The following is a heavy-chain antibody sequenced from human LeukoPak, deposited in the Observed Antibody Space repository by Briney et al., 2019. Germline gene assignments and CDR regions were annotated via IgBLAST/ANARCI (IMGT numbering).Heavy chain of an antibody. CDR2: IYYSGST. D-gene: IGHD6-13*01. CDR1: CGSISSYY. Sequence: SESLSRTCTVSCGSISSYYWSWIRQPPRKGLEWIGYIYYSGSTNYNPSLKSRVTISVDTSKNQFSLKLSSVTAADTAVYYCARVRAGLVDYWGQGTLVTVSS. V-gene: IGHV4-59*01. J-gene: IGHJ4*02. CDR3: ARVRAGLVDY.